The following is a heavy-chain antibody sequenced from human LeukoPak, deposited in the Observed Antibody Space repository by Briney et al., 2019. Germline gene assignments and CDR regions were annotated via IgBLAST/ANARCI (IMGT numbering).Heavy chain of an antibody. V-gene: IGHV3-48*01. CDR2: ISSSSSTI. CDR3: ARAVTGRGSSFDY. D-gene: IGHD6-19*01. Sequence: GGSLRLSCVASGFTFSSYSMNWVRQAPGKGLEWVSNISSSSSTIYYADSVKGRFTISRDNAKNSLYLQMNSLGAEDTAVYYCARAVTGRGSSFDYWGQGTLVTVSS. CDR1: GFTFSSYS. J-gene: IGHJ4*02.